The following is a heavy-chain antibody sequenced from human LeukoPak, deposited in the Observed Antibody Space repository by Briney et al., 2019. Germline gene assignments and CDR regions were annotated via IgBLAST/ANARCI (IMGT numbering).Heavy chain of an antibody. CDR2: IYYSGST. Sequence: SETLSLTCTVSGGSISSYYWSWIRQPPGKGLEWIGYIYYSGSTNYNPFLKSRVTISVDTSKNQFSLKLSSVTAADTAVYYCARELAYYDFWSGYRNDAFDIWGQGTMVTVSS. D-gene: IGHD3-3*01. J-gene: IGHJ3*02. V-gene: IGHV4-59*01. CDR1: GGSISSYY. CDR3: ARELAYYDFWSGYRNDAFDI.